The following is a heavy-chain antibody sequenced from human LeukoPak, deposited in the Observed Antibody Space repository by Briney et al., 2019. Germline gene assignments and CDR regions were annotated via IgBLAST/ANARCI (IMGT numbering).Heavy chain of an antibody. D-gene: IGHD3-22*01. V-gene: IGHV4-34*01. CDR2: INHGEST. CDR3: ARGRTYYYDTSGYYPSIYYGMDV. J-gene: IGHJ6*02. Sequence: PSETLSLTCSVSGDSINYPWTWIRQPPGKGLEWIGEINHGESTNYNPSLKSRATLSVDTSKNQFSLKLTSVTAADTAVYYCARGRTYYYDTSGYYPSIYYGMDVWGQGTTVIVSS. CDR1: GDSINYP.